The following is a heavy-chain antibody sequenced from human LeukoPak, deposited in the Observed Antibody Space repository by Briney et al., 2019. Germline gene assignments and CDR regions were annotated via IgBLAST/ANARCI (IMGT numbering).Heavy chain of an antibody. J-gene: IGHJ6*02. CDR2: ISYDGSNK. D-gene: IGHD1-1*01. V-gene: IGHV3-30-3*01. Sequence: PGSSLRLSCAPSGFPFCSYAMHWVRHAPGKGLEWVVVISYDGSNKYYADSVKARYHISRHNSKTTLYLQMSSLRAEDTAVYYCASDQGTYYYNSGMDVWGQGATGTVSS. CDR3: ASDQGTYYYNSGMDV. CDR1: GFPFCSYA.